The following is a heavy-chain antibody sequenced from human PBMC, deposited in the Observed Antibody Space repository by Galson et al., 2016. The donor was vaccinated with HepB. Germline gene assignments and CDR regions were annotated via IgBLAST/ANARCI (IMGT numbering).Heavy chain of an antibody. CDR3: ARAGFKGFSNGMDV. CDR1: GFTISYW. J-gene: IGHJ6*02. CDR2: INTDGSRT. D-gene: IGHD2/OR15-2a*01. Sequence: SLRLSCAASGFTISYWMHWVRQAPGRGLVWVSRINTDGSRTNYADSVKGRVTISRDNAKNTLYLQMNRLRAEDTAVYYWARAGFKGFSNGMDVWGQGTTVTVSS. V-gene: IGHV3-74*01.